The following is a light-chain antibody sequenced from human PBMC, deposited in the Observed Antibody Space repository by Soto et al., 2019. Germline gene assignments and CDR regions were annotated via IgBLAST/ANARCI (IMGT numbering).Light chain of an antibody. Sequence: QSVLTQPPSVSAAPGQKVPISSSGRSSNIGRNYVSWYQQFPGAAPKLLIYEHNKRPSGVPGRFSGSRSATSATLYITGLLAGDEADYYCAAWDNQGFFFGTGTKVTVL. V-gene: IGLV1-51*02. CDR2: EHN. J-gene: IGLJ1*01. CDR1: SSNIGRNY. CDR3: AAWDNQGFF.